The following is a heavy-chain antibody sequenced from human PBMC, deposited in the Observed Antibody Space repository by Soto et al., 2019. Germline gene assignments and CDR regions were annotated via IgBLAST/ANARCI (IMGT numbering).Heavy chain of an antibody. D-gene: IGHD4-17*01. Sequence: SETLSLTCTVSGGTISNYYWSWIRQPPGKGLEWMGYMYYSGSTKYNPSLKSRVTISVGTSKNQFSPKLSSVTAADTAVYYCARQVDYGGQRGYYYYYYGMDVWGQGTTVTVSS. CDR3: ARQVDYGGQRGYYYYYYGMDV. V-gene: IGHV4-59*08. CDR2: MYYSGST. J-gene: IGHJ6*02. CDR1: GGTISNYY.